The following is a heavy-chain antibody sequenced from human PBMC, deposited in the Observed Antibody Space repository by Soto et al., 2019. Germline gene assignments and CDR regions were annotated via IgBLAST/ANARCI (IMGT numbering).Heavy chain of an antibody. D-gene: IGHD2-15*01. V-gene: IGHV1-18*01. CDR1: GYTFSDYA. CDR2: ISASTRNT. CDR3: VRCYCGVGSCYACWPFDL. Sequence: QVQLVQSGGEVKKPGASVKVSWQASGYTFSDYAISWVRQAPGQGLEWMGWISASTRNTDQAQNFPGSVIMTLDTSTIAAYMELRSLRSDDTAVYSCVRCYCGVGSCYACWPFDLWGRGTLVTVSS. J-gene: IGHJ2*01.